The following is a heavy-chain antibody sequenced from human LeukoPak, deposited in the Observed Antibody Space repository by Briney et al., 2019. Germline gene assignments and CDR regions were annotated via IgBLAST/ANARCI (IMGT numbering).Heavy chain of an antibody. Sequence: PGGSLRLSCPASGFTLSRYSMNWVRQAPGKGLEWVSSISSSSSFIYYADSVKGRFTVSRDNAKNSLYLQMNSLRAEDTAVYYCARDPPLGSCSTISCPHLDYWGQGTLVTVSS. J-gene: IGHJ4*02. CDR1: GFTLSRYS. D-gene: IGHD2-2*01. CDR2: ISSSSSFI. V-gene: IGHV3-21*01. CDR3: ARDPPLGSCSTISCPHLDY.